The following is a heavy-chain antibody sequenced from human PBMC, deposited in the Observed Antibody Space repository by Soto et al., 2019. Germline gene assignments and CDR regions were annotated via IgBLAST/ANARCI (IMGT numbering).Heavy chain of an antibody. D-gene: IGHD3-16*01. CDR3: AKAGEHDYYGMEI. CDR1: GLPFSSYA. J-gene: IGHJ6*02. CDR2: ISVSVGST. Sequence: SWGSRRLSCAASGLPFSSYAMSWVRQAPGKGLEWVSAISVSVGSTYYADSVKGRFTISRDNSKNTLYLQMNSLRAEDTAVYYCAKAGEHDYYGMEIWGQGTTVNDS. V-gene: IGHV3-23*01.